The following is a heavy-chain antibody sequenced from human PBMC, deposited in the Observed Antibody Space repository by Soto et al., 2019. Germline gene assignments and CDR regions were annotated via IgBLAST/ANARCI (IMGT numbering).Heavy chain of an antibody. CDR1: GYTFTGYY. J-gene: IGHJ6*02. CDR3: ARGYSVTIFGVVMVYGMDV. Sequence: VASVKVSCKASGYTFTGYYMHWVRQAPGQGLEWMGWINPNSGGTNYAQKFQGRVTMTRDTSISTAYMELSRLRSDDTAVYYCARGYSVTIFGVVMVYGMDVWGQGXTVTVYS. CDR2: INPNSGGT. V-gene: IGHV1-2*02. D-gene: IGHD3-3*01.